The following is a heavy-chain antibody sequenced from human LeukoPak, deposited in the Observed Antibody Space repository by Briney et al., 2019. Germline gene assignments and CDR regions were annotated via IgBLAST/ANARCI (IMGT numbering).Heavy chain of an antibody. Sequence: SESLTLTCTVSGGSISSGIYYWGWIRQTPGKWLECIGTIYYSGATYYNPSLKSRVTISVDTSKNQFSLKVSSVIAADTALYYCARHIWQSTARPWFDPWGQGTLVTVSS. CDR2: IYYSGAT. CDR1: GGSISSGIYY. J-gene: IGHJ5*02. V-gene: IGHV4-39*01. CDR3: ARHIWQSTARPWFDP. D-gene: IGHD2-21*01.